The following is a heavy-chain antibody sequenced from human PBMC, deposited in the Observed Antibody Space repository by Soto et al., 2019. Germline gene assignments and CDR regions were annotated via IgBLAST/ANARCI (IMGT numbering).Heavy chain of an antibody. CDR3: ARSNAGIAAAGTSYYYYMDV. Sequence: ASLTMSVRWTVSEGTSIGVVCCWIWNSQHPGKGLEWIGYIYYSGSTYYNPSLKSRVTISVDTSKNQFSLKLSSVTAADTAVYYCARSNAGIAAAGTSYYYYMDVWGKGTTVTVSS. J-gene: IGHJ6*03. CDR2: IYYSGST. D-gene: IGHD6-13*01. V-gene: IGHV4-31*02. CDR1: EGTSIGVVCC.